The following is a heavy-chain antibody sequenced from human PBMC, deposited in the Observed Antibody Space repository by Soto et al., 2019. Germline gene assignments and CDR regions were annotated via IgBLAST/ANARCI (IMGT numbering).Heavy chain of an antibody. D-gene: IGHD3-22*01. Sequence: GESLKISCKGSGYSFTSYWIGWVRQMPGRGLEWMGIIYPGDSDTRYSPSFQGQATISADKSISTAYLQWSSLKASDTAMYYCARQDDSSGYPYYYDGMDVWGHGTTVTVSS. CDR2: IYPGDSDT. J-gene: IGHJ6*02. CDR3: ARQDDSSGYPYYYDGMDV. V-gene: IGHV5-51*01. CDR1: GYSFTSYW.